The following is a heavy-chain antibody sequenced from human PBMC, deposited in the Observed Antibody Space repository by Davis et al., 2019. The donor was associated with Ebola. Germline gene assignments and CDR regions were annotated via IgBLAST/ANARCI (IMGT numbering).Heavy chain of an antibody. Sequence: GESLKISCAASGFTFSDYYMSWVRQAPGKGLEWVSVIYSGGITFYTDSVMGRFTISRDKSKSTLYLQMNSLRAEDTAVYYCARVVGQQDWYFDLWGPGTLVTVSS. V-gene: IGHV3-53*01. D-gene: IGHD6-13*01. CDR2: IYSGGIT. CDR3: ARVVGQQDWYFDL. J-gene: IGHJ2*01. CDR1: GFTFSDYY.